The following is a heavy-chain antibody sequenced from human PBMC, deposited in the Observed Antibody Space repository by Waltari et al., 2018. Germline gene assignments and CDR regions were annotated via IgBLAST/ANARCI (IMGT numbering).Heavy chain of an antibody. CDR3: AAASFATVNYYYYYGMDV. V-gene: IGHV3-23*01. Sequence: EVQLLESGGGLVQPGGSLRLSCAASGFTFSSYAMSWVRQAPGKGLEWVSAISGSGGSTYYADSVKGRFTISRDNSKNTLYLQMNSLRAEDTAVYYCAAASFATVNYYYYYGMDVWGQGTTVTVSS. CDR2: ISGSGGST. CDR1: GFTFSSYA. D-gene: IGHD4-17*01. J-gene: IGHJ6*02.